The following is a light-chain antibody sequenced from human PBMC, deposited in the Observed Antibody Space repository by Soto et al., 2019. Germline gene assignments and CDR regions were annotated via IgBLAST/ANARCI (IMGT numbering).Light chain of an antibody. J-gene: IGLJ2*01. CDR2: SNN. CDR1: SSNIGSNT. V-gene: IGLV1-44*01. Sequence: QSVLTQPPSASGTPGQRVTISCSGSSSNIGSNTVNWYQQLPGTAPKLLIYSNNQRPSGVTDRFSGSKSGTSASLAISGLQSEDEADYYCAAWDDGLNAVVFGGGTKLTVL. CDR3: AAWDDGLNAVV.